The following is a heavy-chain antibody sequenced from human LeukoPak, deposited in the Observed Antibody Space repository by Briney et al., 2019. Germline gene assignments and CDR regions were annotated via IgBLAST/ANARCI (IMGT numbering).Heavy chain of an antibody. Sequence: TSETLSLTCAVYGGSFSGYYWSWIRQPPGKGLEWIGAINHTGSTNYNPSLKSRVTISVDTSKNQFSLKLSSVTAADTAVYYCARGPRITIFGVVIHYYYYGMDVWGQGTTVTVSS. CDR1: GGSFSGYY. CDR3: ARGPRITIFGVVIHYYYYGMDV. D-gene: IGHD3-3*01. J-gene: IGHJ6*02. CDR2: INHTGST. V-gene: IGHV4-34*01.